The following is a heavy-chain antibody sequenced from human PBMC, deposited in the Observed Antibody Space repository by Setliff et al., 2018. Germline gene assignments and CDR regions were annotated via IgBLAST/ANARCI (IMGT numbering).Heavy chain of an antibody. Sequence: SETLSLTCTVSGYSISSGYIWGWIRQPPGKGLEWVGNIGHTGSSNYNPSLKSRLTISRDTSKKQVSLKLTSVTATDTAVYYCARDLGHGGDSDYWGQGIQVTVSS. CDR3: ARDLGHGGDSDY. CDR1: GYSISSGYI. D-gene: IGHD2-21*02. CDR2: IGHTGSS. V-gene: IGHV4-38-2*02. J-gene: IGHJ4*02.